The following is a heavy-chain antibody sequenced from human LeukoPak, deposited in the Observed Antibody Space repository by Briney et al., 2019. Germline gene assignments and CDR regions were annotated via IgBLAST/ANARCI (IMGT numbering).Heavy chain of an antibody. D-gene: IGHD3-10*01. CDR1: GFTFSSYD. Sequence: GGSLRLSCAASGFTFSSYDMHWVRKATGKGLEWVSAIGTAGDTYYPGSVKGRFTISRENAKNSLYLQMNSLRAGDTAVYYCARGLTMVRGVTRRYYFDYWGQGTLVTVSS. CDR2: IGTAGDT. V-gene: IGHV3-13*01. CDR3: ARGLTMVRGVTRRYYFDY. J-gene: IGHJ4*02.